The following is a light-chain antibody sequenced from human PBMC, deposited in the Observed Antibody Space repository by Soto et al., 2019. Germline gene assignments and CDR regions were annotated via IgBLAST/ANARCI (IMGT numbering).Light chain of an antibody. CDR2: ASS. Sequence: VMTQSPGNLSVSPGERVTLLCMASQNVVNHIAWYQVKPAQPPRLLIYASSTSATGIPATFSGSGSETQFSRTISSLQTEDSAFDYGHHYYYWGLSFGGGSKVEI. CDR1: QNVVNH. V-gene: IGKV3D-15*01. J-gene: IGKJ4*01. CDR3: HHYYYWGLS.